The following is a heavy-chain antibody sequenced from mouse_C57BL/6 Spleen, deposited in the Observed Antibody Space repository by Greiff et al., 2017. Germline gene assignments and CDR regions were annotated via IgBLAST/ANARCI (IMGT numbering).Heavy chain of an antibody. CDR1: GYTFTSYW. Sequence: VQLQQSGAELVRPGSSVKLSCKASGYTFTSYWMHWVKQRPIQGLEWIGNIDPSDSETHYNQKFKDKATLTVDKSSSTAYMQLSSLTSEDSAVYYCARGRSPAWFAYWGQGTLVTVSA. CDR3: ARGRSPAWFAY. V-gene: IGHV1-52*01. CDR2: IDPSDSET. J-gene: IGHJ3*01.